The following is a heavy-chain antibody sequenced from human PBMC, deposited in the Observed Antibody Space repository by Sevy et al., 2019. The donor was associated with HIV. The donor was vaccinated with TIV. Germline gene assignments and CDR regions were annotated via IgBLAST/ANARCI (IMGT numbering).Heavy chain of an antibody. CDR2: IKSKADGGTM. CDR1: GFTFSDPW. Sequence: GGSLRLSCLASGFTFSDPWMSWVRQTPGKGLEWVGRIKSKADGGTMDYAAHVKGGFTISRVDSKNDLYLQMESLQTEDTAVYYWTTYPSVSLDMMFVAEGGMDVWGQGTTVTVSS. CDR3: TTYPSVSLDMMFVAEGGMDV. V-gene: IGHV3-15*01. D-gene: IGHD3-10*01. J-gene: IGHJ6*02.